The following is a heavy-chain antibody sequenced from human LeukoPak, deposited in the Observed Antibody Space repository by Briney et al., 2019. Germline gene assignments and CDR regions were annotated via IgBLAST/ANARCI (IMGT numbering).Heavy chain of an antibody. Sequence: PGGSLRLSCAASGFTVSNNYLHWVRQAPGKGLEWVSVIYSGGTTYYANSVKGRFTISRDSSKNTMYLQMNSLRVEDTAMYYCARGLLLWFGEFTDFDYWGQGTLVTVSS. D-gene: IGHD3-10*01. CDR3: ARGLLLWFGEFTDFDY. CDR1: GFTVSNNY. V-gene: IGHV3-53*01. J-gene: IGHJ4*02. CDR2: IYSGGTT.